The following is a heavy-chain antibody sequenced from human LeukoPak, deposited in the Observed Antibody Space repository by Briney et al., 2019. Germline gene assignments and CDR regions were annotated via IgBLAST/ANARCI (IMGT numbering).Heavy chain of an antibody. Sequence: GGSLRLSCAASGFTFSSYAMHWVRQAPGKGLEWVAVISYDGSNKYYADSVKGRFTISRDNSKNTLYLQMNSLRAEDTAVYYCAREGGSDILTGYYIGTYFDYWGQGTLVTVSS. J-gene: IGHJ4*02. CDR2: ISYDGSNK. D-gene: IGHD3-9*01. CDR3: AREGGSDILTGYYIGTYFDY. CDR1: GFTFSSYA. V-gene: IGHV3-30*04.